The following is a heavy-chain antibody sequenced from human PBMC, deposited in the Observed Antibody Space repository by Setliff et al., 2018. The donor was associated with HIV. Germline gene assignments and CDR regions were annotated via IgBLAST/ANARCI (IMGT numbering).Heavy chain of an antibody. Sequence: ASVKVSCKASGYTFTGYYMHWVRQAPGQGLEWMGWINPNSGGTNYAQKFQGRVTMTRDTSISTAYMELSRLRSDDTAVYYCARSGYSSSWYLDYYYYYGMNVWGQGTTVTVSS. D-gene: IGHD6-13*01. J-gene: IGHJ6*02. V-gene: IGHV1-2*02. CDR2: INPNSGGT. CDR1: GYTFTGYY. CDR3: ARSGYSSSWYLDYYYYYGMNV.